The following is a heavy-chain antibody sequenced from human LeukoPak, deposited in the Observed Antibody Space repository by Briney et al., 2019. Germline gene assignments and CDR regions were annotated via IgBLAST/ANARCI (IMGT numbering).Heavy chain of an antibody. Sequence: PSETLSLTCTVSGGSISSSSYYWGWIRQPPGKGLEWIGSIYYSGSTYYNPSLKSRVTISVDTSKNQFSLKLSSVTAADTAVYYCARDAYDSSGYYTVWGQGTLVTVSS. CDR1: GGSISSSSYY. J-gene: IGHJ4*02. V-gene: IGHV4-39*07. D-gene: IGHD3-22*01. CDR3: ARDAYDSSGYYTV. CDR2: IYYSGST.